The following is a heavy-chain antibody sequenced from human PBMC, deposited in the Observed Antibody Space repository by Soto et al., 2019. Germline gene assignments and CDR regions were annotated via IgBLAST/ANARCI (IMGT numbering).Heavy chain of an antibody. CDR1: GYCFSNHW. V-gene: IGHV5-51*01. D-gene: IGHD3-10*01. CDR3: ARLFRNYYSGIAV. J-gene: IGHJ6*02. CDR2: IFPEDSDT. Sequence: VESLKISCEGSGYCFSNHWIAWVRQMPGKGLEWLGIIFPEDSDTRYTPSLQGQVTISADKSINTAYLQWSSLKASDTATYYCARLFRNYYSGIAVWGQGPTVTVSS.